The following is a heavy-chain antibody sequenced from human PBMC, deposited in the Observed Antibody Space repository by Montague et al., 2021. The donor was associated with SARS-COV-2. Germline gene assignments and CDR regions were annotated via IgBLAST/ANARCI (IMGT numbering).Heavy chain of an antibody. D-gene: IGHD2-15*01. J-gene: IGHJ5*02. Sequence: SETLSLTCTVSGGSISSYYWSWIRQPPGKGLEWIGYIYYSGSTNYNSSLKSRVTISVDTSKNQFSLKLSSVTAADTAVYYCARRSLGYCSGGSCYSAFDPWGQGILVTVSS. V-gene: IGHV4-59*01. CDR2: IYYSGST. CDR3: ARRSLGYCSGGSCYSAFDP. CDR1: GGSISSYY.